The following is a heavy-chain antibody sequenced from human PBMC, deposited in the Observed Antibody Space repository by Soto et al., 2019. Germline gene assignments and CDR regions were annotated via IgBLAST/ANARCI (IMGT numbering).Heavy chain of an antibody. V-gene: IGHV1-18*01. J-gene: IGHJ4*02. Sequence: QVQLVQSGAEVRKPGASVKVSCKASGYTFTNHGISWIRQAPGQGLEWLGWISGNNGKTKYAQRLQGRVTMTTDTSTNTAYMELRSLVSDDTAVYYCARDVYPLAYYSDYWGQGTLVTVSS. CDR2: ISGNNGKT. CDR1: GYTFTNHG. CDR3: ARDVYPLAYYSDY.